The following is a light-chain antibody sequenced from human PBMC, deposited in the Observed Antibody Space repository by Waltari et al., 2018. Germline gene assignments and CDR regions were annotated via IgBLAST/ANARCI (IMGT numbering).Light chain of an antibody. CDR1: SSDVGRYYW. CDR3: SSYTSRHTML. Sequence: QSALTQPASVSGSPGQSIAIPCTGTSSDVGRYYWVSWYQQNPGKAPKVLIFDGSNRPSGVSNRFSGSKSGNTASLTISGLQAEDEADYYCSSYTSRHTMLFGGGTKLTVL. V-gene: IGLV2-14*01. CDR2: DGS. J-gene: IGLJ2*01.